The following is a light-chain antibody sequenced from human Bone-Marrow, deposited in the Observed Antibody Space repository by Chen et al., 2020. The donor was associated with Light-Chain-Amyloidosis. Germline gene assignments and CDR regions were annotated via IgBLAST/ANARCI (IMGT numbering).Light chain of an antibody. Sequence: SYVLTPPSSVSVAPGQTATIACGGNNIGSTSVHWYQQPPGQAPLLVAYDDSDRPSGIPERLSGSNAWTTTTLTISRVEAGDEADYYCQVWDRSSDRPVFGGGTKLTVL. V-gene: IGLV3-21*02. J-gene: IGLJ3*02. CDR3: QVWDRSSDRPV. CDR2: DDS. CDR1: NIGSTS.